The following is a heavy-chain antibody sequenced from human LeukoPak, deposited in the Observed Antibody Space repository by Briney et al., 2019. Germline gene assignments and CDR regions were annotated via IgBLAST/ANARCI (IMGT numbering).Heavy chain of an antibody. Sequence: SETLSLTCTVSGGSISSGDYYWSWIRQPPGKGLDWIGYIYYSGSTYYNPSLKSRVTISVDTSKNQFSLKLSSVTAADTAVYYCAREADYSGSYYFDPWGQGTLVTVSS. CDR2: IYYSGST. CDR3: AREADYSGSYYFDP. D-gene: IGHD1-26*01. CDR1: GGSISSGDYY. J-gene: IGHJ5*02. V-gene: IGHV4-30-4*01.